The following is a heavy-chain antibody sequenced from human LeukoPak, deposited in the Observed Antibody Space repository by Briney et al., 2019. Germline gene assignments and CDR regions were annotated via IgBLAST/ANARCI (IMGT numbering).Heavy chain of an antibody. CDR1: GFTFSGYW. Sequence: SGGSLRLSCAASGFTFSGYWMNWVRQAPGKGLEWVANINQDGTKRNYPDSVRGRFTISRDNAENSVYPQMNRLRAEDTAVYYCARDGDYDYIWGSYRFEDWGQGILVTVSS. V-gene: IGHV3-7*03. CDR3: ARDGDYDYIWGSYRFED. D-gene: IGHD3-16*02. CDR2: INQDGTKR. J-gene: IGHJ4*02.